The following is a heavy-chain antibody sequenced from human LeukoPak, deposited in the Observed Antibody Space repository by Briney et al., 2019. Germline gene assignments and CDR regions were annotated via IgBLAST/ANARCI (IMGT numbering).Heavy chain of an antibody. D-gene: IGHD1-7*01. CDR1: NGSISSYY. J-gene: IGHJ6*03. Sequence: PSETLSLTCTVSNGSISSYYWSWIRQPPEKGLEWIGSISYSGSTYYNPSLKSRVTISEDTSNNQFSLKLSSVTAADTAMYYCASLYNWNYASPYYMDVWGKGTTVTVSS. V-gene: IGHV4-59*12. CDR3: ASLYNWNYASPYYMDV. CDR2: ISYSGST.